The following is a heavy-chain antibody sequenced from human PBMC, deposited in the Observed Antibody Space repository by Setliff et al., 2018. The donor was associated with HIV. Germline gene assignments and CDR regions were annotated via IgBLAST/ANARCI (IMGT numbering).Heavy chain of an antibody. J-gene: IGHJ4*02. CDR2: ISNTGSST. V-gene: IGHV3-23*01. Sequence: PGGSLRLSCVASGLSLSCYAMNWVRQAPGKGLEWLSGISNTGSSTYYGDSVNGRFTISSDKSKKTLYLQMNRLTSEDTAVYYCARDPLVGAPDYFDYWGQGTLVTVSS. CDR3: ARDPLVGAPDYFDY. D-gene: IGHD1-26*01. CDR1: GLSLSCYA.